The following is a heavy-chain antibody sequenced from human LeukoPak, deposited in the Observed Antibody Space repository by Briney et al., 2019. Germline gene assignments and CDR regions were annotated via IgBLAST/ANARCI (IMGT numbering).Heavy chain of an antibody. CDR2: IIPIFGTA. CDR3: ARSLRYFDWLLFDY. V-gene: IGHV1-69*01. CDR1: GGTFSSYA. D-gene: IGHD3-9*01. J-gene: IGHJ4*02. Sequence: SVKVSCKASGGTFSSYAISWVRQAPGQGLEWMGGIIPIFGTANYAQKFQGRVTITADESTSTAYKELSSLRSEDTAVYYCARSLRYFDWLLFDYWGQGTLVTVSS.